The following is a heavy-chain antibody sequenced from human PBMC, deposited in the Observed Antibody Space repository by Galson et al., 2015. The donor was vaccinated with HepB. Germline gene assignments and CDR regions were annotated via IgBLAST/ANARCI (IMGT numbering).Heavy chain of an antibody. CDR3: ARGGGYANAFDI. J-gene: IGHJ3*02. CDR1: GYIFTSSV. V-gene: IGHV1-18*01. CDR2: IYGFNGNT. D-gene: IGHD6-19*01. Sequence: SVKVSCKASGYIFTSSVISWVRQAPGKGLEWMGWIYGFNGNTHYAQRLQGRVTMTTDTSTTTAYMELRRMTSDDSAVYYWARGGGYANAFDIWGQGTMVTVSS.